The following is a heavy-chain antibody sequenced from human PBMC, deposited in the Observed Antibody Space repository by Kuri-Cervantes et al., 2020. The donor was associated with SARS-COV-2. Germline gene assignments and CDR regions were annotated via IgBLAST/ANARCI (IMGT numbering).Heavy chain of an antibody. CDR2: IYYSGST. CDR3: ARAAVAGHDI. CDR1: GGSISSGDYY. Sequence: LRLSCTVSGGSISSGDYYWSWIRQPPGKGLEWIGYIYYSGSTYYNPSLKSRVTISVDTSKNQFSLKLSSVTAADTAVYYCARAAVAGHDIWGQGTMVTVSS. J-gene: IGHJ3*02. D-gene: IGHD6-19*01. V-gene: IGHV4-30-4*08.